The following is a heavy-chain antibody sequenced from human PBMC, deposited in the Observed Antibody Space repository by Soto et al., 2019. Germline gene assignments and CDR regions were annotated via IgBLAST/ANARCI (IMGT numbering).Heavy chain of an antibody. CDR2: IYYSGST. Sequence: SATLSLTCTVSGGSISSSSYYWGWIRQPPGKGLEWIGSIYYSGSTYYNPSLKSRVTISVDTSKNQFSLKLSSVTAADTAVYYCARHSLLAYCGGDCYRINWFDPWGQGTLVTVS. CDR3: ARHSLLAYCGGDCYRINWFDP. V-gene: IGHV4-39*01. J-gene: IGHJ5*02. CDR1: GGSISSSSYY. D-gene: IGHD2-21*02.